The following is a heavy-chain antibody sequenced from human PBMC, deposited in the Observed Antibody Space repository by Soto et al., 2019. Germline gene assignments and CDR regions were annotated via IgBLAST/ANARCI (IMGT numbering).Heavy chain of an antibody. CDR2: IVPSVDTT. D-gene: IGHD5-18*01. CDR1: GGTFSRSG. Sequence: QVQLVQSGTEVKKPGASVKVSCKASGGTFSRSGFHWVRQAPGQGLEWMGMIVPSVDTTNYAQKFQARVTISADQFTSTVYMELRSLRSEDTAVDYCARCPQSPDTADPYAVDVWGQGTRVIVSS. J-gene: IGHJ6*02. CDR3: ARCPQSPDTADPYAVDV. V-gene: IGHV1-69*18.